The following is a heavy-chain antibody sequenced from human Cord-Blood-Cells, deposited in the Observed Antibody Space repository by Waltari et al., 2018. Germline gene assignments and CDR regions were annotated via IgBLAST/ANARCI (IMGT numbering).Heavy chain of an antibody. CDR2: INTNSGGT. Sequence: QPVQSGAEVKKPGASVKVPGKASGYTFTGHHMPWVRQAPGQGLEWMGWINTNSGGTNYAQKFQGRVTMTRDTSISTSYMELSRLRSDDTAVYYCARPTGDEAFDIWGQGTMVTVSS. J-gene: IGHJ3*02. CDR3: ARPTGDEAFDI. V-gene: IGHV1-2*02. CDR1: GYTFTGHH. D-gene: IGHD7-27*01.